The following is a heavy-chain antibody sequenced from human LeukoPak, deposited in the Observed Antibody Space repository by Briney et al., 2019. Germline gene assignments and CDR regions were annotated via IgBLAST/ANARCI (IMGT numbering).Heavy chain of an antibody. V-gene: IGHV3-23*01. Sequence: GGSLRLSCAASGFTFSSYAMSWVRQAPGKGLEWVSAISGSGGGTYYADSVKGRFTISRDNSKNTLYLQMNSLRAEDTAVYYCASSSRDYGDYQNWGQGTLVTVSS. CDR3: ASSSRDYGDYQN. J-gene: IGHJ4*02. D-gene: IGHD4-17*01. CDR1: GFTFSSYA. CDR2: ISGSGGGT.